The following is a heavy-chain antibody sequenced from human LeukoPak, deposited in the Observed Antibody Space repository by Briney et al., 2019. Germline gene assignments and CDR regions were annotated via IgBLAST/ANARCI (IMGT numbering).Heavy chain of an antibody. D-gene: IGHD3-9*01. Sequence: GGSLRLSCAASGFIFSSYALHWVRQAPGKGLEWVAVISNDGGDKYYADSVKGRFTISRDNSKNSLYLQMNSLRDEDTAVYYCARGALRYSDYWGQGTLVTVSS. CDR3: ARGALRYSDY. CDR1: GFIFSSYA. V-gene: IGHV3-30-3*01. J-gene: IGHJ4*02. CDR2: ISNDGGDK.